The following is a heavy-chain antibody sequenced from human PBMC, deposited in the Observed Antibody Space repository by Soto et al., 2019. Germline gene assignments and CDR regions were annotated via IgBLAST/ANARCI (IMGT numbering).Heavy chain of an antibody. V-gene: IGHV4-34*01. CDR1: GGSFSGYY. J-gene: IGHJ4*02. CDR3: AQYDGSANKGYFDY. D-gene: IGHD3-22*01. CDR2: IKQRWST. Sequence: ASETLSLTCAVYGGSFSGYYWTWIRQPPGKGPEGVGGIKQRWSTNHNPSLQGRGTISVDTSKNQFSLKLSSVTVSDTAVYFCAQYDGSANKGYFDYWGQGIMVTVSS.